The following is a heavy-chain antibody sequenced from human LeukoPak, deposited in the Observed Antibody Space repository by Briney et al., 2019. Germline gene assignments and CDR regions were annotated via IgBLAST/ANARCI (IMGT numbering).Heavy chain of an antibody. CDR1: GGTFSSYA. V-gene: IGHV1-69*04. J-gene: IGHJ6*02. Sequence: SVKVSCKASGGTFSSYAISWVRQAPGQGLEWMGRIIPILGIANYAQKFQGRVTITADKSTSTAYMELSSLRSEDTAVYYCARVGLYYYDSSGPSSRYGMDVWGQGTTVTVSS. CDR3: ARVGLYYYDSSGPSSRYGMDV. D-gene: IGHD3-22*01. CDR2: IIPILGIA.